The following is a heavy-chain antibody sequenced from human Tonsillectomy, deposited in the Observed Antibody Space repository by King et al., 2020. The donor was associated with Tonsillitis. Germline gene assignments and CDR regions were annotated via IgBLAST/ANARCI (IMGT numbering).Heavy chain of an antibody. Sequence: VQLVESGGGLVKPGGSLRLSCAASGFIFSEFSMNWVRQAPGKGLEWVSSISISSGHIYYTDSVKGRFTISRDNAKSSLYLQMNSLRAEDTAVYYCARDPFDSSGSGPFYFDFWGQGILVTVSS. V-gene: IGHV3-21*01. J-gene: IGHJ4*02. CDR3: ARDPFDSSGSGPFYFDF. CDR2: ISISSGHI. CDR1: GFIFSEFS. D-gene: IGHD3-22*01.